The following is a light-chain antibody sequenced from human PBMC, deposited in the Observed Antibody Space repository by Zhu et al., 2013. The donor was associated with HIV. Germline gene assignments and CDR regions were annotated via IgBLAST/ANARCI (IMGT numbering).Light chain of an antibody. J-gene: IGKJ2*01. CDR2: AAS. CDR1: QDIRSF. V-gene: IGKV1-9*01. Sequence: DIQMTQSPSSLSASVGDRVTITCRASQDIRSFLAWYQQIPGKAPRLLIYAASTLQSGVPSRFSGAGFGAEFTLTINSLQPEDVATYYCLQLNAYPRTFGQGTKLEIK. CDR3: LQLNAYPRT.